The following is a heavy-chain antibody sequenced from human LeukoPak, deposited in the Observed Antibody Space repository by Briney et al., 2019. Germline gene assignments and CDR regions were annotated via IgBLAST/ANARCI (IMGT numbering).Heavy chain of an antibody. CDR2: INPNSGGT. D-gene: IGHD5-24*01. J-gene: IGHJ4*02. CDR3: ARGSGGDGYNFARYYYFDY. Sequence: ASVKVSCKASGYTFTGYYMHWVRQAPGQGLEWMGWINPNSGGTNYAQKFQGRVTMTRDTSISTAYMELSRLRSDDTAVYYCARGSGGDGYNFARYYYFDYWGQGTLVTVSS. V-gene: IGHV1-2*02. CDR1: GYTFTGYY.